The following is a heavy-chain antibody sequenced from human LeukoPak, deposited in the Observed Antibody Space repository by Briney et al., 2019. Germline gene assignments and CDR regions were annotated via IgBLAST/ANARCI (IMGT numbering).Heavy chain of an antibody. CDR3: AISGYCGGDCYAFDI. CDR2: INPSGGST. Sequence: ASVKVSCKASGYTFTSYYMHWVRQAPGQGLEWMGIINPSGGSTSYAQKFQGRVTMTRDTSTSTVYMGLSSLRSEDTAVYYCAISGYCGGDCYAFDIWGQGTMVTVSS. J-gene: IGHJ3*02. CDR1: GYTFTSYY. V-gene: IGHV1-46*01. D-gene: IGHD2-21*02.